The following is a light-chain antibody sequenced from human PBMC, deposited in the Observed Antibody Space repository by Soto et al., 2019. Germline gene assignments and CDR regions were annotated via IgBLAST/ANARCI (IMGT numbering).Light chain of an antibody. J-gene: IGKJ2*01. CDR3: QQRNSWPET. CDR2: DSS. Sequence: EIVLTQSPATLSLSPGERATLSCRASQSVSSHLAWYQQKPGQAPRLLIYDSSNRTTGIPVRFSGSGSGTDFTLTISSLEPEDFAVYYCQQRNSWPETFGQGTKLEIK. CDR1: QSVSSH. V-gene: IGKV3-11*01.